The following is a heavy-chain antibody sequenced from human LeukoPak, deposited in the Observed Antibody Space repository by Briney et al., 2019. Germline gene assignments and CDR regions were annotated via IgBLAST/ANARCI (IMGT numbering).Heavy chain of an antibody. D-gene: IGHD4-23*01. CDR2: IYHSGST. Sequence: NPSETLSLTCAVSGYSISSGYYWGWIRQPPGKGLEWIGSIYHSGSTYYNPSLKSRVTISVDTSKNQFSLKLSSVTAADTAVYYCARRDYGGNLDYWGQGTLVTVSS. J-gene: IGHJ4*02. V-gene: IGHV4-38-2*01. CDR1: GYSISSGYY. CDR3: ARRDYGGNLDY.